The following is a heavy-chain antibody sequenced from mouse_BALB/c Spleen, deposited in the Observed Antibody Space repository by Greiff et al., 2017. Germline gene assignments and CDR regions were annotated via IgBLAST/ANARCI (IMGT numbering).Heavy chain of an antibody. J-gene: IGHJ3*01. CDR2: MRNKAKGYTT. CDR3: ARGYEAY. V-gene: IGHV7-3*02. CDR1: VFTFTVYY. D-gene: IGHD1-1*01. Sequence: EVQRVESGGGLVQPAGSLRLSCATSVFTFTVYYLSRLRQPPGKALAWLGFMRNKAKGYTTEYSASVKGRFTISRDNSQSIRYLQMNTLRAEDSATYYCARGYEAYWGQGTLVTVSA.